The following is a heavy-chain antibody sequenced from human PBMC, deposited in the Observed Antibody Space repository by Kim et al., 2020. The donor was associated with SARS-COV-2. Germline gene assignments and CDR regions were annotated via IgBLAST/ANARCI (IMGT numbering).Heavy chain of an antibody. J-gene: IGHJ4*02. CDR1: GGSISSYY. Sequence: SETLSLTCSVSGGSISSYYWSWIRQPAGKVLEWIGRISTSGTTNYNPSLKSRVTMSMDTSKNQFSLNLTSVTAADTAVYYCAREYTSGWRQFDYWGQGTLVTVSS. V-gene: IGHV4-4*07. CDR3: AREYTSGWRQFDY. CDR2: ISTSGTT. D-gene: IGHD6-19*01.